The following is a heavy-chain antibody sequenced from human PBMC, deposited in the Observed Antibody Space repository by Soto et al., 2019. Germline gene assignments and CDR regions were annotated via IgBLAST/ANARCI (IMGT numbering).Heavy chain of an antibody. CDR1: GFTFSSYA. Sequence: GGSLRLSCAASGFTFSSYAMSWVRQAPGRGLEWVSVISGSDDSTYYADSVKSRFTISRDNSKNTLYLQMNSLRAEDTAVYYCAKRSSSSTFDYWGQGTLVTVSS. V-gene: IGHV3-23*01. CDR2: ISGSDDST. CDR3: AKRSSSSTFDY. J-gene: IGHJ4*02. D-gene: IGHD6-6*01.